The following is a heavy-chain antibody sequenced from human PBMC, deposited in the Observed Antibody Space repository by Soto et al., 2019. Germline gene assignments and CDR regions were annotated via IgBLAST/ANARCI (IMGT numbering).Heavy chain of an antibody. CDR1: GFTFSSYS. CDR2: ISSSSTI. V-gene: IGHV3-48*02. J-gene: IGHJ5*02. Sequence: PGGSLRLSCAASGFTFSSYSMNWVRQAPGKGLEWVSYISSSSTIYYADSVKGRFTVSRDNAKNSLYLQMNSLRDEDTAVYYCARGYYYDSSGYYGTAWFDPWGQGTLVTVSS. D-gene: IGHD3-22*01. CDR3: ARGYYYDSSGYYGTAWFDP.